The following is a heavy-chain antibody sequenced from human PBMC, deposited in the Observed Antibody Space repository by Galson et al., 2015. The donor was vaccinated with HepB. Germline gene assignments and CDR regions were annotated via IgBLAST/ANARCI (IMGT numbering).Heavy chain of an antibody. CDR1: GYIFSNYG. Sequence: SVKVSCKASGYIFSNYGIGWVRQAPGQGLEWMGWISGYSGNTNYAENFQVRVTLTTDTSTTTSYMELRSLRFDDTAIYYCARVGTAAGFLDFWGQGTLVTVSS. CDR3: ARVGTAAGFLDF. CDR2: ISGYSGNT. D-gene: IGHD6-13*01. J-gene: IGHJ4*02. V-gene: IGHV1-18*01.